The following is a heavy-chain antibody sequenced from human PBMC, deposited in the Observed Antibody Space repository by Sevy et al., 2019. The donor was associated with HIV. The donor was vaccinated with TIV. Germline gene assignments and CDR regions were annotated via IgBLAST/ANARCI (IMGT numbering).Heavy chain of an antibody. CDR3: ARDRDITFGGGDAFDV. CDR2: ITPFVGST. CDR1: GGTFDTYS. V-gene: IGHV1-69*13. J-gene: IGHJ3*01. Sequence: ASVKVSCKASGGTFDTYSISWLRQAPGQGLEWMGGITPFVGSTNYAQKFQGRVTITADASTSTAYMDLSGRRPEDSAVYFCARDRDITFGGGDAFDVWGQGTMVTVSS. D-gene: IGHD3-16*01.